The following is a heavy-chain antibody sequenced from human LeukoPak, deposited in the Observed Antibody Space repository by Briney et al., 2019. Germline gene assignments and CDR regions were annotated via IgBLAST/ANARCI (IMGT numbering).Heavy chain of an antibody. D-gene: IGHD5-18*01. Sequence: GGSLRLSCAASGFTFSSYSMNWVRQAPGKGLEWVSSISSSSTYIYYADSVKGRFAIPRDNAKNSLYLQMNSLRAEDTAVYYCAVRGYSYGQDYWGQGTLVTVSS. CDR3: AVRGYSYGQDY. CDR2: ISSSSTYI. V-gene: IGHV3-21*01. CDR1: GFTFSSYS. J-gene: IGHJ4*02.